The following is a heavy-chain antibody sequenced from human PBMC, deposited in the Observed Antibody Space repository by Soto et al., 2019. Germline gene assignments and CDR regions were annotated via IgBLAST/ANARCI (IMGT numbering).Heavy chain of an antibody. CDR1: GGSISSGDYY. Sequence: QVQLQESGPGLVKPSQTLSLTCTVSGGSISSGDYYWSWISQPQGKGLEWIGYIYYSGSTAYNPSLTSRVTISVDTSKNQCSPKLSAVTAAATSVYYCAITLWFGEFIASNWFDPWGQGTLVTVSS. CDR2: IYYSGST. J-gene: IGHJ5*02. D-gene: IGHD3-10*01. V-gene: IGHV4-30-4*01. CDR3: AITLWFGEFIASNWFDP.